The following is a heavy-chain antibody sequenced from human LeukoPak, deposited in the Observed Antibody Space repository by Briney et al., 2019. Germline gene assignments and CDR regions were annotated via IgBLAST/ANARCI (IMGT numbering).Heavy chain of an antibody. CDR3: ARGRYQRTLDY. D-gene: IGHD2-2*01. CDR2: INHSGST. Sequence: SETLSLTCAVSGGSFSGYYWSWIRQPPGKGLEWIGEINHSGSTNYNPSLKSRVTISVDTSKNQFSLKLSSVTAADTAVYYCARGRYQRTLDYWGQGTLVTVSS. V-gene: IGHV4-34*01. CDR1: GGSFSGYY. J-gene: IGHJ4*02.